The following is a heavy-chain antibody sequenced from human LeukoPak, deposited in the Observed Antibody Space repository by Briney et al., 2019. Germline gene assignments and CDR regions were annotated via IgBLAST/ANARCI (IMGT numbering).Heavy chain of an antibody. D-gene: IGHD2-21*02. CDR3: ATDLRGDSWGDYFDY. CDR2: FDPEDGET. CDR1: GYTLTELS. Sequence: ASVKVSCKVSGYTLTELSMHWVRQAPGKGLEWMGGFDPEDGETIYAQKFQGRVTMTEDTSTDTAYMELSSLRSEDTAVYYCATDLRGDSWGDYFDYWGQGTLVTVSS. V-gene: IGHV1-24*01. J-gene: IGHJ4*02.